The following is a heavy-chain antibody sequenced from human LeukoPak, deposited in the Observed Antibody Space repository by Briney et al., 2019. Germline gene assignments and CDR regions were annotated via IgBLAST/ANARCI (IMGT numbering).Heavy chain of an antibody. CDR1: GFIFNSYS. CDR3: AKGQERESRLDS. Sequence: GGSPRLSCAASGFIFNSYSMIWVRQAPGKGLEWVSVISGSGGSTYYADSVKGRFSISRDDSKNRLYLQMNSLRAEDTALYYCAKGQERESRLDSWGQGTLVTVSS. D-gene: IGHD1-1*01. J-gene: IGHJ4*02. CDR2: ISGSGGST. V-gene: IGHV3-23*01.